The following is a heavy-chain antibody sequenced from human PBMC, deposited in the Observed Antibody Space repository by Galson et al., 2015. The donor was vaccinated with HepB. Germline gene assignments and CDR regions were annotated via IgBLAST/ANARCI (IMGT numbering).Heavy chain of an antibody. J-gene: IGHJ6*03. CDR3: ARAIQETGYFYSYMDV. Sequence: PALVKPTQTLTLTCTVSGFSLNNGIMGVSWIRQPPGKALEWLAHIFSNDDKSYSTFLKSRLTISQDTSKSQVVLTMTNMDPVDTATYFCARAIQETGYFYSYMDVWGKGTTVTVSS. D-gene: IGHD1-1*01. CDR1: GFSLNNGIMG. CDR2: IFSNDDK. V-gene: IGHV2-26*01.